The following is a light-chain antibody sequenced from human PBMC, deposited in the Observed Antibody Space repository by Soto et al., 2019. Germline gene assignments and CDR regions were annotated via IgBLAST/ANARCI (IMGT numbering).Light chain of an antibody. CDR2: GAS. J-gene: IGKJ4*01. Sequence: EIVLTQSPATLSLSPGERATLSCRASQSVSSYLAWYQQKPGQAPRLLIYGASNRATGIPARFSGSGSGTDFTLTISSLEPEDFAIYYGQQRSNWPPLTFGGGTKVEIK. V-gene: IGKV3-11*01. CDR1: QSVSSY. CDR3: QQRSNWPPLT.